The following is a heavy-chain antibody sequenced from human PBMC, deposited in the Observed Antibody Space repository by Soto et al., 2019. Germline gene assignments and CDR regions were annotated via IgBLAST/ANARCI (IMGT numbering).Heavy chain of an antibody. D-gene: IGHD6-13*01. J-gene: IGHJ4*02. Sequence: PGGSLRLSCAASGFTFSNYGMHWVRQAPGKGLEWVAVISYDGNNQYYADSLKGRFTISRDNSKNTLYLQVSSLRAEDTAVYYCAKPYTSTWLNGGLFDYWGQGTLVTV. V-gene: IGHV3-30*18. CDR1: GFTFSNYG. CDR3: AKPYTSTWLNGGLFDY. CDR2: ISYDGNNQ.